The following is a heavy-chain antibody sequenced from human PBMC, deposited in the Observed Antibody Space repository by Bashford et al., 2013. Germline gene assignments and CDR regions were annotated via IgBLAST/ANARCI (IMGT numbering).Heavy chain of an antibody. Sequence: GGSLRLSCAASGFSFSNYAMSWVRQAPGKGLEWVAGLSGSGGSIYHADSVRGRFTISRDNSKNTLSLQMNSLGAEDTAVYYCVRAQTSLAYYGMDVWGQGT. J-gene: IGHJ6*02. V-gene: IGHV3-23*01. CDR1: GFSFSNYA. D-gene: IGHD1-26*01. CDR2: LSGSGGSI. CDR3: VRAQTSLAYYGMDV.